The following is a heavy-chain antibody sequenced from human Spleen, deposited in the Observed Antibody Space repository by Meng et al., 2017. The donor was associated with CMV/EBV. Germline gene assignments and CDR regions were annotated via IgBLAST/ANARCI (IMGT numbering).Heavy chain of an antibody. CDR2: VNWNGGST. D-gene: IGHD3-16*01. J-gene: IGHJ5*02. V-gene: IGHV3-20*04. CDR1: GFTCGDEG. Sequence: SGAASGFTCGDEGVTWDRRGPGKGLEWVSGVNWNGGSTGYADAVKGRFTISRDNAKNSLYLQMNSLKVEDTALYCCARSTGLDWLDRWGQGTLVTVSS. CDR3: ARSTGLDWLDR.